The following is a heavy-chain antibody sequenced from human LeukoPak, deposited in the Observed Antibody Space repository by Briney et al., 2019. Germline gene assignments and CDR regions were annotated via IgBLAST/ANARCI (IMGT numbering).Heavy chain of an antibody. D-gene: IGHD1-1*01. J-gene: IGHJ4*02. CDR2: IYYSGST. Sequence: SETLSLTCTVSGGSISSSSYYWGWIRQPPGKGLEWIGSIYYSGSTYYNPSLKSRVTISVDTSKNQFSLKLSSVTAADTAVYYCARFSRTNLGFDYWGQGTLVTVSS. V-gene: IGHV4-39*07. CDR3: ARFSRTNLGFDY. CDR1: GGSISSSSYY.